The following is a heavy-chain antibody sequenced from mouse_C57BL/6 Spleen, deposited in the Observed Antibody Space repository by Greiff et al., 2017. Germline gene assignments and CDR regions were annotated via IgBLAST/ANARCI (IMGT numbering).Heavy chain of an antibody. CDR2: ISGGGGNT. V-gene: IGHV5-9*01. CDR1: GFTFSSYT. Sequence: DVHLVESGGGLVKPGGSLKLSCAASGFTFSSYTMSWVRQTPEKRLEWVATISGGGGNTYYPDSVKGRFTISRDNANTLYLQMSSLRSEDTSLYYCARAAYGSSPWFAYWGQGTLVTVSA. J-gene: IGHJ3*01. CDR3: ARAAYGSSPWFAY. D-gene: IGHD1-1*01.